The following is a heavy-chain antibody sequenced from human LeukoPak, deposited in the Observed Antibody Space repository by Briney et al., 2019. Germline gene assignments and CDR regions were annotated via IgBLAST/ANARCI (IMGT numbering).Heavy chain of an antibody. Sequence: GASVKVSCKASGYTFTDYYMHWVRQAPGQGLEWMGWINPNSGGTNYSQKFQGRVTMTRDTTISTASMELSRRRSDATAVYYCFLLIAAAGTVDYWGQGTLVTVSS. CDR2: INPNSGGT. CDR3: FLLIAAAGTVDY. J-gene: IGHJ4*02. V-gene: IGHV1-2*02. D-gene: IGHD6-13*01. CDR1: GYTFTDYY.